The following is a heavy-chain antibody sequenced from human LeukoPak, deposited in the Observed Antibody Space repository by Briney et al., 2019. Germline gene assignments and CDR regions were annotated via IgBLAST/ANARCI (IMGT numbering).Heavy chain of an antibody. V-gene: IGHV3-23*01. J-gene: IGHJ4*02. D-gene: IGHD6-19*01. Sequence: PGGSLRLSCAASGFSFSSYAMAWVRQAPGKGLEWVSTISANGGTTYYADSVKGRFTISRDNSKNTLYLKMSSLGADDTAVYYCAAISVASWVHYWGQGNLVTVSS. CDR1: GFSFSSYA. CDR2: ISANGGTT. CDR3: AAISVASWVHY.